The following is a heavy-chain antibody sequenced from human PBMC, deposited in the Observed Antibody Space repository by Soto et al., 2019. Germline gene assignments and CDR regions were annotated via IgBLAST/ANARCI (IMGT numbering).Heavy chain of an antibody. CDR3: ARSTVADDAFDI. CDR1: GGSICSSSYY. D-gene: IGHD6-19*01. CDR2: FYYSGST. V-gene: IGHV4-39*01. J-gene: IGHJ3*02. Sequence: SETLSLTCPVSGGSICSSSYYWGWIRQPPGKGLEWIGNFYYSGSTDHNPSLKSRVTISVDTSKNQFSLKLSSVPAADTAVYYCARSTVADDAFDIWGQRTMVTV.